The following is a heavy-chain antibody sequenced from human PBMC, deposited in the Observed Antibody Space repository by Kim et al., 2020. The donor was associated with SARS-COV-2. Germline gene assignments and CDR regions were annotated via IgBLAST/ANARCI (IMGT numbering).Heavy chain of an antibody. D-gene: IGHD1-26*01. CDR3: ARGSGIFGFYY. J-gene: IGHJ4*02. V-gene: IGHV3-74*01. Sequence: AESVRDRFTISRDNAKNTLYLQMNSLRAEDLEVYYCARGSGIFGFYYWGQVVLVTVSS.